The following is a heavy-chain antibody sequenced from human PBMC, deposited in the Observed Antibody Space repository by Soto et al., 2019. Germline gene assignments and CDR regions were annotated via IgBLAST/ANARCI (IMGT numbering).Heavy chain of an antibody. J-gene: IGHJ6*02. Sequence: QSLSRTCAISGDSVSSDSAAWNWIRQSPSRGLEWLGRTYYRSKWYNDYAVSVKSRITINPDTSKNQFSLQLNSVTPEDTAVYYCARDKAAAGTEYYGMDVWGQGTTVTVSS. CDR3: ARDKAAAGTEYYGMDV. CDR1: GDSVSSDSAA. D-gene: IGHD6-13*01. CDR2: TYYRSKWYN. V-gene: IGHV6-1*01.